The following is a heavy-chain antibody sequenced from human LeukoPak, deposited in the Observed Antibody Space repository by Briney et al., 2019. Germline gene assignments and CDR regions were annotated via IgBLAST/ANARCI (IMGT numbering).Heavy chain of an antibody. CDR3: AKKPLWFGELFRGYYFDY. D-gene: IGHD3-10*01. V-gene: IGHV3-23*01. CDR1: GFTFSSYA. J-gene: IGHJ4*02. CDR2: ISGSGGGT. Sequence: QPGGSLRLSCAASGFTFSSYAMSWVRQAPGKGLEWVSAISGSGGGTYYADSVKGRFTISRDNSKNTLYLQMNSLRAEDTAVYYCAKKPLWFGELFRGYYFDYWGQGTLVTVSS.